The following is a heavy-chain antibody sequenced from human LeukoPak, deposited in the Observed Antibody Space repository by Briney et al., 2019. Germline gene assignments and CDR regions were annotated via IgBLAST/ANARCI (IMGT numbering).Heavy chain of an antibody. CDR2: ISSSSSVT. CDR3: ARDPQRGDSGFDL. D-gene: IGHD3-16*01. CDR1: GFTFSSYS. Sequence: GGSLRLSCAASGFTFSSYSMNWVRQAPGKGLEWISYISSSSSVTYYADSVKGRFTISRDNAKNSPYLQMNSLRHEDTAVYYCARDPQRGDSGFDLWGQGTLVTVSS. V-gene: IGHV3-48*02. J-gene: IGHJ4*02.